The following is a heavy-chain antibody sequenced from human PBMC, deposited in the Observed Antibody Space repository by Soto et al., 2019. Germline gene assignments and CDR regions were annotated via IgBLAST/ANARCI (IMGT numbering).Heavy chain of an antibody. CDR1: GYSFTSYW. Sequence: PGESLKISCKGSGYSFTSYWISWVRQMPGKDLEWMGRIDPSDSYTNYSPSFQGHVTISADKSISTAYLQWSSLKASDTAMYYCARHPPPNYDILTGSYYYGMDVWGQGTTVTVSS. V-gene: IGHV5-10-1*01. D-gene: IGHD3-9*01. CDR3: ARHPPPNYDILTGSYYYGMDV. J-gene: IGHJ6*02. CDR2: IDPSDSYT.